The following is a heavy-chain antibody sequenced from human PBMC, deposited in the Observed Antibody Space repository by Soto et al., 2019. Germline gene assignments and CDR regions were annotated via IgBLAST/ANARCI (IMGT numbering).Heavy chain of an antibody. J-gene: IGHJ4*02. D-gene: IGHD5-12*01. Sequence: GGSLRLSCAASGFTFSSYSMNWVRQAPGKGLEWVSSISTSSTYVYYADSVKGRFTVSRDNAKNSLYLQINSLRDEDTAVYYCARGSIVATSLTPFDYWGQGTQVTVSS. V-gene: IGHV3-21*01. CDR2: ISTSSTYV. CDR3: ARGSIVATSLTPFDY. CDR1: GFTFSSYS.